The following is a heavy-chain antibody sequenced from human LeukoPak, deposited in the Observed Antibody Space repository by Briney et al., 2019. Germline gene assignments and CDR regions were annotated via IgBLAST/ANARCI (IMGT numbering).Heavy chain of an antibody. D-gene: IGHD4-17*01. Sequence: SETLSLTCAVYGGSFSGYYWSWIRQPPGKGLEWIGEINHSGSTNYNPSLKSRVTISVGTSKNQFSLKLGSVTAADTAVYYCARGGDYFGYWGQGTLVTVSS. V-gene: IGHV4-34*01. CDR3: ARGGDYFGY. CDR2: INHSGST. J-gene: IGHJ4*02. CDR1: GGSFSGYY.